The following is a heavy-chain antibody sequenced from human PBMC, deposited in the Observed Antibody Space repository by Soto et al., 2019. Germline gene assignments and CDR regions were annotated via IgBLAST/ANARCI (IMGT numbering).Heavy chain of an antibody. D-gene: IGHD2-21*02. J-gene: IGHJ4*02. Sequence: KPSETLSLTCTVSGASISSGDYYWGWVRQPPGKGLEWIGYIYYHANTYSNPSLKSRVTISLDTSEKQFSLRLNSVSAADTAIYYCVRGDSVVVTARFDSWGQGTLVTVSS. CDR1: GASISSGDYY. V-gene: IGHV4-30-4*01. CDR2: IYYHANT. CDR3: VRGDSVVVTARFDS.